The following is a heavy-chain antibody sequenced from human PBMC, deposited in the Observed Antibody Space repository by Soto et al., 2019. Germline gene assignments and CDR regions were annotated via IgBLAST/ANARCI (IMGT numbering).Heavy chain of an antibody. CDR2: IIPVFGRV. J-gene: IGHJ6*02. V-gene: IGHV1-69*01. Sequence: QVQLVQSGPEVKKTGTSVKVSCKASGGTFRSRAISWVRQAPGQGLEWMGGIIPVFGRVNDAEKFQDRVTITADESTGTVYMELSSLRSEDTALYYCANSRGGTFLGYHGMDIWGQGTTVSVSS. D-gene: IGHD3-16*01. CDR3: ANSRGGTFLGYHGMDI. CDR1: GGTFRSRA.